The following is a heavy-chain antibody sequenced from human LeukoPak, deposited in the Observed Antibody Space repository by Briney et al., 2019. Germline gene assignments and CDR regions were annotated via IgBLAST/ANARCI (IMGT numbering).Heavy chain of an antibody. J-gene: IGHJ4*02. CDR2: IYIRGST. V-gene: IGHV4-4*07. CDR1: GGAISIYY. CDR3: ARVSGGFDY. Sequence: SETLSLTCTVSGGAISIYYRGWISQPAGKGLEWIGRIYIRGSTNYNPSLKSRVSQSVDKSKNQFYLNESCGTGADTAVYYSARVSGGFDYWGQGTLVTVSS. D-gene: IGHD4-23*01.